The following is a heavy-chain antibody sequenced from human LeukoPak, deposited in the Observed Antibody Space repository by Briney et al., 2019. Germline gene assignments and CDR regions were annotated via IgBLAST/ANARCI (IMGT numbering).Heavy chain of an antibody. CDR2: IKKDGSEK. J-gene: IGHJ4*02. CDR3: ARDSTGARFDY. D-gene: IGHD1-26*01. V-gene: IGHV3-7*01. CDR1: GFTFSSYW. Sequence: GGSLRLSCAASGFTFSSYWMSWVRQAPGKGLEWVANIKKDGSEKYYVDSVKGRFTISRDNAKNSLYLQMNSLRAEDTAVYYCARDSTGARFDYWGQGTLVTVSS.